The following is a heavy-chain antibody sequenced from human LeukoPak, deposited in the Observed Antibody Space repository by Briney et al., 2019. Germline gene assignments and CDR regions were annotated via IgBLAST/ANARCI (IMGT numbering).Heavy chain of an antibody. J-gene: IGHJ4*02. D-gene: IGHD3-10*01. CDR3: AEITMIRGFDY. V-gene: IGHV3-66*01. CDR1: GFSVSNNY. CDR2: IYSGGST. Sequence: GGSLRLSCVASGFSVSNNYMSWVRQAPGKGLEWVSVIYSGGSTYYADSVKGRFTISRDNSKNTVYLQMNSLRAEDTAVYYCAEITMIRGFDYWGQGTLVTVSS.